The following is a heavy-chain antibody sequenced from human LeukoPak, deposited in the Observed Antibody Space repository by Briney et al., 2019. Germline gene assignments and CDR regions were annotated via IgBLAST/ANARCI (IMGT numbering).Heavy chain of an antibody. CDR1: GYTFTSYC. J-gene: IGHJ4*02. D-gene: IGHD1-26*01. CDR2: LNPSGSST. V-gene: IGHV1-46*01. CDR3: ARGGSGSYKYYFDY. Sequence: GASVKVSCKASGYTFTSYCVHWVRPAPGQGLEWVGILNPSGSSTTYAQNFQGRVTMTSDTSTSTVYMELSSLRSEDTAVYYCARGGSGSYKYYFDYWGQGTLVTVSP.